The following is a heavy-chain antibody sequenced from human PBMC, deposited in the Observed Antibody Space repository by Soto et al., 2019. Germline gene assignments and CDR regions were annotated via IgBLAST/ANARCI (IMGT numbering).Heavy chain of an antibody. CDR2: ISYSGST. Sequence: SETLSLTCAVSGASISSDAYYWSWIRQHPGKGLEWIGYISYSGSTYYNPSLKSRVTISVDTSKNQFSLKLTSVTAADTAVYYCARYRFSDTWSKFDYWGQGTLVTVSS. V-gene: IGHV4-31*11. J-gene: IGHJ4*02. D-gene: IGHD3-16*02. CDR1: GASISSDAYY. CDR3: ARYRFSDTWSKFDY.